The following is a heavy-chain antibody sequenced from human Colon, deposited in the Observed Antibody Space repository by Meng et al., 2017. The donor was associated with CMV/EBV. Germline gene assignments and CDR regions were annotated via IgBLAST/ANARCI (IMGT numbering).Heavy chain of an antibody. CDR3: LRGTKAWNGVDY. Sequence: SCVGSGFIFSDYWIHWVRQAPGKGLVWVSRINNNGIDTNYAESVEGRFTLSRNNAKNTVYLQMNSLRADDTAVYYCLRGTKAWNGVDYWGQGTLVTVS. CDR1: GFIFSDYW. D-gene: IGHD1-1*01. J-gene: IGHJ4*02. V-gene: IGHV3-74*01. CDR2: INNNGIDT.